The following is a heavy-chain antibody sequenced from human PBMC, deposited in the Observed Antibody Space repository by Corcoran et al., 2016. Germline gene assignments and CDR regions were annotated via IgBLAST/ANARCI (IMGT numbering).Heavy chain of an antibody. CDR3: ARGVDDYVWGNSFDY. J-gene: IGHJ4*02. V-gene: IGHV4-34*01. CDR1: GGSFSGYY. Sequence: QVQLQQWGAGLLKPSETLSLTCAVYGGSFSGYYWSWLRQPPGKGLEWIGEINHSGSTNYNPSLKSRVTISVDTSKNQFSLKLSSVTAADTVVYYCARGVDDYVWGNSFDYWGQGTLVTVSS. D-gene: IGHD3-16*01. CDR2: INHSGST.